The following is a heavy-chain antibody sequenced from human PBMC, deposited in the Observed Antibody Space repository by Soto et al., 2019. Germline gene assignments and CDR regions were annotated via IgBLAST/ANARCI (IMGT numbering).Heavy chain of an antibody. J-gene: IGHJ6*03. CDR3: ARDRGSKYCSSTSCLHYYYYYYMDV. V-gene: IGHV4-31*03. D-gene: IGHD2-2*01. CDR2: IYYSGST. Sequence: SETLSLTCTVSGGSISSGGYYWSWIRQHPGKGLEWIGYIYYSGSTYYNPSLKSRVTISVDTSKNQFSLKLSSVTAADTAVYYCARDRGSKYCSSTSCLHYYYYYYMDVWGKGTTVTVSS. CDR1: GGSISSGGYY.